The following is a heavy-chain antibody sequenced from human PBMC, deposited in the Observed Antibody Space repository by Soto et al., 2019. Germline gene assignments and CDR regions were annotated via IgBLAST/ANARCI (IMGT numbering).Heavy chain of an antibody. CDR2: ISYDGSNK. J-gene: IGHJ6*02. CDR3: ARVLLWSYGMDV. V-gene: IGHV3-30-3*01. Sequence: PGGSLRLSCAASGFTFSSYAMHWVRQAPGKGLEWVAVISYDGSNKYYADSVKGRFTISRDNSKYTLYLQMNSLRAEDTAVYYCARVLLWSYGMDVWGQGTTVTVSS. D-gene: IGHD3-10*01. CDR1: GFTFSSYA.